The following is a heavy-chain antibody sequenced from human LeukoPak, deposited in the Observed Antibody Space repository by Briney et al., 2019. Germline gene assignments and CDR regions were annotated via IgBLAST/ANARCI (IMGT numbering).Heavy chain of an antibody. J-gene: IGHJ4*02. V-gene: IGHV3-30-3*01. CDR3: ARDGRYGDYVFDY. Sequence: PTGGSLRLSCAASGFTFSSYAMHWVRQAPGKGLEWVAVISYDGSNKYYADSVKGRFTISRDNSKNTLYLQMNSLRAEDTAVYYCARDGRYGDYVFDYWGQGTLVTVSS. CDR1: GFTFSSYA. D-gene: IGHD4-17*01. CDR2: ISYDGSNK.